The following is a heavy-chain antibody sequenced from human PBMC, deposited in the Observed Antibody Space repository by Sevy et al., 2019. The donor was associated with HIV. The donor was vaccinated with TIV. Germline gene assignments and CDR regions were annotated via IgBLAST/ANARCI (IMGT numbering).Heavy chain of an antibody. CDR1: GGFISSSSFY. V-gene: IGHV4-39*01. CDR2: IYYSGST. J-gene: IGHJ4*02. CDR3: ARQKLEMATRNIDY. D-gene: IGHD5-12*01. Sequence: SETLSLTCTVSGGFISSSSFYWGWIRQPPGKGLEWIGGIYYSGSTYYNPSLKSRVTISVDTSKNQFSLKLSSVTAADTAVYYCARQKLEMATRNIDYWGQGTLVTVSS.